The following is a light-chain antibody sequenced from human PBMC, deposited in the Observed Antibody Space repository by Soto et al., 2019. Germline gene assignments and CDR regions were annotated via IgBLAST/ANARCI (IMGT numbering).Light chain of an antibody. CDR3: QQYNNWPPYT. Sequence: EIVLTQSPATLSLSPGERATLSCRASQSVSSYLAWYQQKAGQAPRLLIYDASTRATGIPARFSGSGSGTEFTLTISSLQSEDFAVYYCQQYNNWPPYTFGQGTKLEIK. CDR2: DAS. V-gene: IGKV3-15*01. J-gene: IGKJ2*01. CDR1: QSVSSY.